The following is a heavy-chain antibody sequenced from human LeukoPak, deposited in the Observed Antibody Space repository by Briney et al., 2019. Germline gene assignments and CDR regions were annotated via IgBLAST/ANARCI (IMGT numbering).Heavy chain of an antibody. CDR2: ISGSGDST. Sequence: PGGSLRLSCAASGFTFSSYAMSWVRQAPGKGLEWVSAISGSGDSTYYADSVKGRFTISRDNSKNTLYLQMNSLRAEDTAVYYCANWGVYEVVTLPIDYWGQGTLVTVSS. D-gene: IGHD2-21*02. CDR3: ANWGVYEVVTLPIDY. J-gene: IGHJ4*02. CDR1: GFTFSSYA. V-gene: IGHV3-23*01.